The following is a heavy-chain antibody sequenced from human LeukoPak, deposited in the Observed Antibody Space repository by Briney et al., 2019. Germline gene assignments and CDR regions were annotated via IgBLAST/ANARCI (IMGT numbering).Heavy chain of an antibody. J-gene: IGHJ3*02. V-gene: IGHV4-59*08. CDR1: GGSFSIYY. D-gene: IGHD5-24*01. Sequence: SETLSLTCTVSGGSFSIYYWSWIRQPPGKGLEWIGYIYVSGGTDYNPSLKSRVTISVDTSKNQFSLKLRSVTAADTAVYYCARHVTISGPYDASDIWGQGTMVTVSP. CDR3: ARHVTISGPYDASDI. CDR2: IYVSGGT.